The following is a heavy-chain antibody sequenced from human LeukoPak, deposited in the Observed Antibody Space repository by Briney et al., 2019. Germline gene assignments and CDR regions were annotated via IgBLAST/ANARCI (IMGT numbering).Heavy chain of an antibody. V-gene: IGHV4-39*07. D-gene: IGHD3-22*01. Sequence: SETLSLTCTVSGGSISSSSYYWGWIRQPPGKGLEWIGEINHSGSTNYNPSLKSRVTISVDTSKNQFSLKLSSVTAADTAVYYCARGPTMIVVVKSRGAFDIWGQGTMVTVSS. J-gene: IGHJ3*02. CDR3: ARGPTMIVVVKSRGAFDI. CDR2: INHSGST. CDR1: GGSISSSSYY.